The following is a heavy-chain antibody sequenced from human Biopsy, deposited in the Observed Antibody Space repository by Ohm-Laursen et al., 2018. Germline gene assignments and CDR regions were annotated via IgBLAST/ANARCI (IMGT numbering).Heavy chain of an antibody. CDR1: GKTFSDYR. D-gene: IGHD2-15*01. J-gene: IGHJ4*02. V-gene: IGHV4-34*08. CDR2: INQAGTT. Sequence: GTLSLTCSVFGKTFSDYRWSWIRQPLGQGLEWIGQINQAGTTNYNPSLKSRVSISADASKYEFPLRLTSVTAADSAVYLCGNEVHGRDYWGLGAQVTVSS. CDR3: GNEVHGRDY.